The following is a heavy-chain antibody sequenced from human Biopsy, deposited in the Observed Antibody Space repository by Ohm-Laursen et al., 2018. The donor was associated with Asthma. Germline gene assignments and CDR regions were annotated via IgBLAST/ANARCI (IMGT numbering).Heavy chain of an antibody. CDR1: GFVFSQSR. CDR3: ARASGQDSGDSSGFDI. CDR2: ISSDGHKK. V-gene: IGHV3-30*03. J-gene: IGHJ3*02. D-gene: IGHD3-22*01. Sequence: SLRLSCAASGFVFSQSRMHWVRQAPGKGLEWVALISSDGHKKYYKDSVKGRVTISRDNSKLRLYLEINSLRVEDSAMYYCARASGQDSGDSSGFDIWGQGTKVAVSS.